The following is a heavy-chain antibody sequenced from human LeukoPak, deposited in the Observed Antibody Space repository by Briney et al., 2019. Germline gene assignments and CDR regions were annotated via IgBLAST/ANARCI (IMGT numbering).Heavy chain of an antibody. Sequence: ASVKASCKASGYTFTSYDINWVRQATGQGLEWMGWMNPNSGNTGYAQKFQGRVTMTRNTSISTAYMELSSLRSEDTAVYYCARPQHYYDFWSGYPPPTENWGQGTLVTVSS. V-gene: IGHV1-8*01. CDR2: MNPNSGNT. CDR1: GYTFTSYD. CDR3: ARPQHYYDFWSGYPPPTEN. D-gene: IGHD3-3*01. J-gene: IGHJ4*02.